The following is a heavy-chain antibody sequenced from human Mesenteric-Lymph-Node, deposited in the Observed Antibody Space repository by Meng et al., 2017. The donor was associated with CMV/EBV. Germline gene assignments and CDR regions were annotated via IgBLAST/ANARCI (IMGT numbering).Heavy chain of an antibody. D-gene: IGHD5-18*01. Sequence: GGSLRLSCAASGFTFNDYGMSWVRQAPGKGLEWVSGINWDSGSIGYADSVKGRFTISRDNAKNSLYLQMNSLRTEDTALYYCAKGNYDTSMDHWGQGTLVTVSS. CDR3: AKGNYDTSMDH. CDR2: INWDSGSI. V-gene: IGHV3-20*04. CDR1: GFTFNDYG. J-gene: IGHJ4*02.